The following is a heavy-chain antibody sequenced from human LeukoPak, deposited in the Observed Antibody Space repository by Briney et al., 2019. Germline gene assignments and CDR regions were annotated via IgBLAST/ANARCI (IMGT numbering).Heavy chain of an antibody. Sequence: GGSLRLSCAASGFTFSSYAMSWVRQAPGKGLEWVTAISGSGGSTYYADSVKGRFTISRDNSKNTLYLQMNSLRAEDTAVYYCAKGNMAGGFFDYWGQGTLVTVSS. D-gene: IGHD2/OR15-2a*01. CDR3: AKGNMAGGFFDY. V-gene: IGHV3-23*01. CDR1: GFTFSSYA. J-gene: IGHJ4*02. CDR2: ISGSGGST.